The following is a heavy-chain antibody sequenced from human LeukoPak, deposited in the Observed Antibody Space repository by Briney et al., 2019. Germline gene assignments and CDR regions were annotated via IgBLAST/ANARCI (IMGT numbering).Heavy chain of an antibody. CDR2: MKTDGTRI. V-gene: IGHV3-74*01. CDR3: ARGADHGGSYYPD. CDR1: GFRFSNSW. D-gene: IGHD3-10*01. Sequence: GGSLRLSCAASGFRFSNSWMYWVRQGPGKGPVWVSRMKTDGTRIEYADSVKGRFTISRDNAKNTLFLQVSSLRVEDTAVYYCARGADHGGSYYPDWGQGTRVTVSS. J-gene: IGHJ4*02.